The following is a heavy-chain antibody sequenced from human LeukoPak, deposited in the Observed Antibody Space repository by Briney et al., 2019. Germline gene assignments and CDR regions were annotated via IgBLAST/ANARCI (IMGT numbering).Heavy chain of an antibody. CDR2: MKTDGTRI. V-gene: IGHV3-74*01. CDR3: ARGADHGGSYYPD. CDR1: GFRFSNSW. D-gene: IGHD3-10*01. Sequence: GGSLRLSCAASGFRFSNSWMYWVRQGPGKGPVWVSRMKTDGTRIEYADSVKGRFTISRDNAKNTLFLQVSSLRVEDTAVYYCARGADHGGSYYPDWGQGTRVTVSS. J-gene: IGHJ4*02.